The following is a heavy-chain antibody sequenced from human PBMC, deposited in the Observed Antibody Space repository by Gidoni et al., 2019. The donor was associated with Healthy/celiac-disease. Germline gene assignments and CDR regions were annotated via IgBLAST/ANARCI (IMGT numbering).Heavy chain of an antibody. D-gene: IGHD3-3*01. V-gene: IGHV3-30-3*01. CDR1: GFTFSSYA. CDR3: ARDHPGDYDFWSGYFGTIDY. CDR2: ISYDGSNK. Sequence: QVQLVESGGGVVQPGRSLRLSCAASGFTFSSYATHWVRQAPGKALEWVAVISYDGSNKYYADSVKGRFTISRDNSKNTLYLQMNSLRAEDTAVYYCARDHPGDYDFWSGYFGTIDYWGQGTLVTVSS. J-gene: IGHJ4*02.